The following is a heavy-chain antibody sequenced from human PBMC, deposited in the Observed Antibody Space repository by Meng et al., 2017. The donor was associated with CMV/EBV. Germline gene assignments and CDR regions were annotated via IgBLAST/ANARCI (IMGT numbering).Heavy chain of an antibody. CDR2: ISAYNGNT. D-gene: IGHD3-3*01. Sequence: ASVKVSCKASGYTFTSYGISWVRQAPGQGLEWMGWISAYNGNTNYAQKLQGRVTMTTDTSTSTAYMELRSLRSDDTAVYYCARAPTYYDFWSGYYLFDYWGQETLVTVSS. J-gene: IGHJ4*02. CDR3: ARAPTYYDFWSGYYLFDY. CDR1: GYTFTSYG. V-gene: IGHV1-18*01.